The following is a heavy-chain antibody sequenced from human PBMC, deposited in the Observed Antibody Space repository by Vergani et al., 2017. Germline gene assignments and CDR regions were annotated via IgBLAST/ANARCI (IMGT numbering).Heavy chain of an antibody. J-gene: IGHJ3*02. V-gene: IGHV3-15*01. CDR1: GFTFSNAW. CDR3: TTRYCGGDCYYAFDI. Sequence: EVQLVESGGGLVKPGGSLRLSCAASGFTFSNAWMSWVRQAPGKGLEWVGRIKSKTDGGTTDYAAPVKCRFTISRDDSKNTLYLQMNSLKTEDTAVYYCTTRYCGGDCYYAFDIWGQGTMVTVSS. CDR2: IKSKTDGGTT. D-gene: IGHD2-21*02.